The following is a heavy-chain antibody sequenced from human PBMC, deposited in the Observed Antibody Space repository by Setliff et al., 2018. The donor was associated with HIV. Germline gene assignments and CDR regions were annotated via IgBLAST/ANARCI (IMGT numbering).Heavy chain of an antibody. J-gene: IGHJ1*01. CDR3: ATDPGYSSTWYSESFQN. CDR1: GGTFSSYA. D-gene: IGHD6-13*01. Sequence: GASVKVSCKASGGTFSSYAISWVRQAPGQGLEWMANFDPEDGETFYAQKFQGRLTMTEDTSTDTAYMELSSLRSDDTAMYYCATDPGYSSTWYSESFQNWGQGTVVTVSS. V-gene: IGHV1-24*01. CDR2: FDPEDGET.